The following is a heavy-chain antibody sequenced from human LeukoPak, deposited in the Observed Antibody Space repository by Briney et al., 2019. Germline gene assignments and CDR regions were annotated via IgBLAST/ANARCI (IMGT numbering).Heavy chain of an antibody. V-gene: IGHV1-24*01. J-gene: IGHJ4*02. Sequence: ASVKVSCKVSGYTLTELSMRWVRQAPGKGLEWMGGVDPEDGETIYAQKFQGRVTMTEDTSTDTAYMELSSLRSEDTAVYYCATHPAAGYSRPLFDYWGQGTLVTVSS. D-gene: IGHD3-9*01. CDR2: VDPEDGET. CDR3: ATHPAAGYSRPLFDY. CDR1: GYTLTELS.